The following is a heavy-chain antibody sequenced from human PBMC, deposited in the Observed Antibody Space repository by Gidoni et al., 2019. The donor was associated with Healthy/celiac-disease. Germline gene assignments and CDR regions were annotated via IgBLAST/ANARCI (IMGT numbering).Heavy chain of an antibody. CDR2: ISGSGCST. Sequence: EVQLLESGGGLVQPGGSLRLSCAASGFTFSSYAMSWVRQAPGKGLEWVSAISGSGCSTYYADSVKGRFTISRDNSKNTLYLQMNSLRAEDTAVYYCAKDRSVVVIAPEDWGQGTLVTVSS. D-gene: IGHD2-21*01. CDR1: GFTFSSYA. J-gene: IGHJ4*02. V-gene: IGHV3-23*01. CDR3: AKDRSVVVIAPED.